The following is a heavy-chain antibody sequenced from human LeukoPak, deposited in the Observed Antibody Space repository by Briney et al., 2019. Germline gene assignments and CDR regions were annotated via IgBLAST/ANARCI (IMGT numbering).Heavy chain of an antibody. Sequence: PGGSLRLSCTTSGITFANYAMSWVRQAPGKGLERVGFIRSKTFGGTTSYAASVKGRFTIARDDSGSIAYLEMDSLKTEDTAVYFCTASVRGGGDCFDYWGQGALVTVSA. CDR2: IRSKTFGGTT. D-gene: IGHD2-21*01. CDR3: TASVRGGGDCFDY. CDR1: GITFANYA. V-gene: IGHV3-49*04. J-gene: IGHJ4*02.